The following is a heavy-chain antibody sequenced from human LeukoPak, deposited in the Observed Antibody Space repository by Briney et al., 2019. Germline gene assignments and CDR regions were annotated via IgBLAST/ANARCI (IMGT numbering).Heavy chain of an antibody. CDR1: GFTFSNYN. Sequence: PGGSLRLSCAASGFTFSNYNMNWVRQAPGKGLEWISYITLSSGIIYYADSVKGRFTISRDNAKNSLYLQMNSLRAEDTAVYYCAELGITMIGGVWGKGTTVTISS. D-gene: IGHD3-10*02. J-gene: IGHJ6*04. CDR2: ITLSSGII. V-gene: IGHV3-48*04. CDR3: AELGITMIGGV.